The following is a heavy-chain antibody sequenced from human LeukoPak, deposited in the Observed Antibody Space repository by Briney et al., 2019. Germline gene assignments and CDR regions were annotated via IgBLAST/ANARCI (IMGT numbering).Heavy chain of an antibody. CDR2: IFSHGET. Sequence: PGGSLRLSCAASGFTVGNNYKNWVRQAPGKGLEWVSLIFSHGETSYADSVKGRFTISRDNSKNTLYLQMNGLRVEDTAVYYCARDPPAVSINTYAWGQGTLVTVSS. D-gene: IGHD2-8*01. CDR3: ARDPPAVSINTYA. V-gene: IGHV3-66*01. CDR1: GFTVGNNY. J-gene: IGHJ4*02.